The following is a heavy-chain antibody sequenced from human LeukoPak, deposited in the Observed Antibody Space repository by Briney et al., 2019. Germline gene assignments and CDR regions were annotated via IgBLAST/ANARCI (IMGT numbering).Heavy chain of an antibody. Sequence: PGGSLRLSCAASGFTFSSYWMHWVRQAPGKGLVWVSRINSDGSSTSYADSVKGRFTISRDNAKNTLYLQMNSLRAEDTAVYYCAREYSSSWYPLIDYWGQGTLVTVSS. D-gene: IGHD6-13*01. CDR1: GFTFSSYW. CDR3: AREYSSSWYPLIDY. CDR2: INSDGSST. V-gene: IGHV3-74*01. J-gene: IGHJ4*02.